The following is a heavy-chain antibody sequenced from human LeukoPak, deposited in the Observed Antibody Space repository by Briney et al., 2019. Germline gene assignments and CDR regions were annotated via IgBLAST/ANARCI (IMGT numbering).Heavy chain of an antibody. CDR1: GGSISSGGYY. D-gene: IGHD3-10*01. CDR3: ARVIPRFGEAKNWFDP. CDR2: IYYTGST. Sequence: SETLSLTCTVSGGSISSGGYYWSWIRQHPGKGLEWIGYIYYTGSTYYNPSLKSRVTISVDTSKNQFSLKLSSVTAADTAVYYSARVIPRFGEAKNWFDPWGQGTLVTVSS. J-gene: IGHJ5*02. V-gene: IGHV4-31*03.